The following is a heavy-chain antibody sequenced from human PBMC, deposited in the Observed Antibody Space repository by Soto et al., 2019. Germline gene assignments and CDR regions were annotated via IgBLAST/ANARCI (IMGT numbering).Heavy chain of an antibody. CDR1: GFTFSSYG. J-gene: IGHJ5*02. Sequence: QVQLVESGGGVVQPGRSLRLSCAASGFTFSSYGMHWVRQAPGKGLEWVAVIWYDGSNKYYADSVKGRFTISRDNSKNTLYLQMNSLRAEDTAVYYCARPNYDILTGYHTAIEDNWFDPWGQGTLVTVSS. V-gene: IGHV3-33*01. D-gene: IGHD3-9*01. CDR2: IWYDGSNK. CDR3: ARPNYDILTGYHTAIEDNWFDP.